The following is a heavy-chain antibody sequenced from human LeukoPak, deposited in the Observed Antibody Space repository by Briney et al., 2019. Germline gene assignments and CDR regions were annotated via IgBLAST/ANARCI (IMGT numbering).Heavy chain of an antibody. D-gene: IGHD2-15*01. V-gene: IGHV3-74*01. CDR1: GFTFSRYW. J-gene: IGHJ4*02. Sequence: GPSLRLSCAASGFTFSRYWMHWVRQAPGKGLGWVSLINSDGSSTSYADSVKGRFTISRDNAKSTLYLQMNSLSAEDTAVYYCARRPYDCSGSSCYPDYFDYWGQGTLVTVSS. CDR3: ARRPYDCSGSSCYPDYFDY. CDR2: INSDGSST.